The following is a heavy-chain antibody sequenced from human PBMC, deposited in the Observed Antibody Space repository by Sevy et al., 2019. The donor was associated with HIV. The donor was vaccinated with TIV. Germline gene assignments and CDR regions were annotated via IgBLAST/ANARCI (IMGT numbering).Heavy chain of an antibody. D-gene: IGHD3-3*01. CDR3: TRDKTILEGRYGMDV. CDR1: GFIFNDYN. Sequence: GGSLRLSCAASGFIFNDYNMNWVRQAPGKGLEWVSFIFSSSSWIYYADSVKGRFTISRDNTKNSLYLQMNSLRAGDTAVYYCTRDKTILEGRYGMDVWGQGTTVTVSS. V-gene: IGHV3-21*01. CDR2: IFSSSSWI. J-gene: IGHJ6*02.